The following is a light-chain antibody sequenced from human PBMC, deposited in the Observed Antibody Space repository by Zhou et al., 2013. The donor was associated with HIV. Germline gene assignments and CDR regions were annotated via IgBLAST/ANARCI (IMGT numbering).Light chain of an antibody. CDR2: KAS. CDR1: QSIDNW. Sequence: DIQMTQSPSALSASVGDRVTITCRASQSIDNWLAWYQQKPGKPPELLIYKASSLESGVPSKFSGSGSGTEFTLTITSLQPEDVATYYCQQCKNYPWTFGQGTKVEVK. V-gene: IGKV1-5*03. CDR3: QQCKNYPWT. J-gene: IGKJ1*01.